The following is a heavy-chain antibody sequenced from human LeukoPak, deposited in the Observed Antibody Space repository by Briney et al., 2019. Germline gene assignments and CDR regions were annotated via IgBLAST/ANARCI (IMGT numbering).Heavy chain of an antibody. V-gene: IGHV1-18*01. D-gene: IGHD2-15*01. CDR3: ARDQYCSGGSCYFGRYYYYGMDV. Sequence: ASVKVSCKASGYTLTSYGISWVRQAPGQGLEWMGWISAYNGNTNYAQKLQGRVTMTTDTSTSTAYMELRSLRSDDTAVYYCARDQYCSGGSCYFGRYYYYGMDVWGQGTTVTVSS. CDR1: GYTLTSYG. CDR2: ISAYNGNT. J-gene: IGHJ6*02.